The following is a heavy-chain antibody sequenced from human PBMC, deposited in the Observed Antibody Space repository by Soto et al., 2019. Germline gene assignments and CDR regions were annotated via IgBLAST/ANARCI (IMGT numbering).Heavy chain of an antibody. CDR1: GYSFTGYW. Sequence: GESLKISCKGSGYSFTGYWIGWVRQMPGKGLEWMGIIYPGDSDTRYSPSFQGQVTISADKSISTAYLQWSSLKASGTAMYYCARQAAAGHTAVDVWGQGTTVTVSS. CDR2: IYPGDSDT. J-gene: IGHJ6*02. V-gene: IGHV5-51*01. D-gene: IGHD6-13*01. CDR3: ARQAAAGHTAVDV.